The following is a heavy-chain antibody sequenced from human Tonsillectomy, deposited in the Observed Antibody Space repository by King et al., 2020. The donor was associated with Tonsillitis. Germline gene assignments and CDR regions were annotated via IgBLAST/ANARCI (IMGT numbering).Heavy chain of an antibody. V-gene: IGHV1-69*01. D-gene: IGHD3-22*01. Sequence: QLVQSGAEVKKPGSSVKVSCKASGGPFSSYTMNWVRQATGQGLEWMGGIIPKFGTINYAQKFQGRVTITADESTSTGYMELSSLRFEDTAVYYCARGFYDSSGYYSGTDYWGQGSLVTVSS. CDR2: IIPKFGTI. J-gene: IGHJ4*02. CDR3: ARGFYDSSGYYSGTDY. CDR1: GGPFSSYT.